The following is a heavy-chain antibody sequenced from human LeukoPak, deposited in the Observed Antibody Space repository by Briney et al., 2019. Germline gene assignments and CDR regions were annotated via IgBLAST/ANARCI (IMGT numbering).Heavy chain of an antibody. V-gene: IGHV3-7*01. CDR1: GFTFSSYA. CDR2: IKQDGSEK. J-gene: IGHJ4*02. D-gene: IGHD2-15*01. CDR3: ASEGLRIIDY. Sequence: GGSLRLSCAASGFTFSSYAMSWVRQAPGKGLEWVANIKQDGSEKYYVDSVEGRFTISRDNAKNSLYLQMNSLRAEDTAVYYCASEGLRIIDYWGQGTLVTVSS.